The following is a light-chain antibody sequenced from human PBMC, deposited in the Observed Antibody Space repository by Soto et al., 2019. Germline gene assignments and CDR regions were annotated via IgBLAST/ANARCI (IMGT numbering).Light chain of an antibody. V-gene: IGKV1-5*03. CDR1: QSINSW. CDR3: QQYNTYSGT. Sequence: DIQMTQSPSTLSASVGDRVTITCRASQSINSWLAWYQQKPGKAPKLLIYRASSLQSGVPSRFSGTGSGTEFTLTISSLQSDDFATYYCQQYNTYSGTLGQGTKVEIK. CDR2: RAS. J-gene: IGKJ1*01.